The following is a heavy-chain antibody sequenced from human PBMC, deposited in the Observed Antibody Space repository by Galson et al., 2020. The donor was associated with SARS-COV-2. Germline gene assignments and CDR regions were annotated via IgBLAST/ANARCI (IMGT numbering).Heavy chain of an antibody. V-gene: IGHV4-39*07. D-gene: IGHD2-2*01. CDR2: IYYSGST. CDR3: ARDDYADTKVDY. J-gene: IGHJ4*02. Sequence: ETLSLTCTVSGGSISSSSYYWGWIRQPPGKGLEWIGSIYYSGSTYYNPSLKSRVTISVDTSKNQFSLKLSSVTAADTAVYYCARDDYADTKVDYWGQGTLVTVSS. CDR1: GGSISSSSYY.